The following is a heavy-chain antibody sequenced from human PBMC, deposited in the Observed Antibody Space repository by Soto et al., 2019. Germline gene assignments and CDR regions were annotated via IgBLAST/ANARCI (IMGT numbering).Heavy chain of an antibody. J-gene: IGHJ6*02. Sequence: TGGSLRLSCAASGFTFSSYAMSWVRQAPGKGLEWVSAISGSGGSTYYADSVKGRFTISRDNSKNTLYLQMNSLRAEDTAVYYCAKSSAVAPRGYYYGMDVWGQGTTVTVS. CDR3: AKSSAVAPRGYYYGMDV. V-gene: IGHV3-23*01. CDR1: GFTFSSYA. D-gene: IGHD6-19*01. CDR2: ISGSGGST.